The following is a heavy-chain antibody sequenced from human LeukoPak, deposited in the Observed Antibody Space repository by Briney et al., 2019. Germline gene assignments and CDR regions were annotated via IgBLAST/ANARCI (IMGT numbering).Heavy chain of an antibody. V-gene: IGHV3-23*01. Sequence: PGGSLRLFCAASGFTFSSYAMSWVRQAPGKGLEWVSAISGSGGSTYYADSVKGRFTISRDNSKNMLYLQMNSLRAEDTAIYYCAMRTTVTTVYYYYMDVWGKGTTVTVSS. CDR3: AMRTTVTTVYYYYMDV. CDR1: GFTFSSYA. D-gene: IGHD4-17*01. J-gene: IGHJ6*03. CDR2: ISGSGGST.